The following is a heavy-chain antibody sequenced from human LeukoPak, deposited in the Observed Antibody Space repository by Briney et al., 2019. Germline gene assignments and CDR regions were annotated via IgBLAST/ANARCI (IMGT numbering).Heavy chain of an antibody. D-gene: IGHD6-19*01. V-gene: IGHV4-4*07. J-gene: IGHJ4*02. CDR1: GGSINTYY. CDR3: ARAPEFSSGWLLDC. CDR2: IYTSGST. Sequence: PSGTLSLTCTVSGGSINTYYWTWIRQSAGKGLEWIGRIYTSGSTNYNPSLKSRVTMSVDTSRNQFSLKVNSVTAADTGVYYCARAPEFSSGWLLDCWGQGSLVTVSS.